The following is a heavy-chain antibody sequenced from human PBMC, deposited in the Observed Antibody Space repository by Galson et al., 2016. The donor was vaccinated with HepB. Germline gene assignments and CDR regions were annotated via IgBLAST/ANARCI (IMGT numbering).Heavy chain of an antibody. J-gene: IGHJ4*02. CDR2: IDNSGGAI. CDR1: GFIFTTSA. D-gene: IGHD4-11*01. Sequence: SLRLSCAPSGFIFTTSAMHWVRQAPGKGLEWISYIDNSGGAIYYTDSVRGRFTISRDNAKNSLYLQMNSLRDEDTAVYYCATGLTTFEHWGQGTLVTVSS. V-gene: IGHV3-48*02. CDR3: ATGLTTFEH.